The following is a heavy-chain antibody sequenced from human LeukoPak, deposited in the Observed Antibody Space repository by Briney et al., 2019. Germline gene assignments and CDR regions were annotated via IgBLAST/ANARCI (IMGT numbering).Heavy chain of an antibody. CDR2: IKQDGSEK. Sequence: GGSLRLSCAASGFTFSSYWMSWVRQAPGKGVEWVANIKQDGSEKYYVDSVKGRFTTSRDNAKNSLYLQMNNLRAEDTAVYYCARLSTSGYCSSTSCYEKFFDYWGQGTLVTVSS. D-gene: IGHD2-2*01. J-gene: IGHJ4*02. CDR3: ARLSTSGYCSSTSCYEKFFDY. CDR1: GFTFSSYW. V-gene: IGHV3-7*03.